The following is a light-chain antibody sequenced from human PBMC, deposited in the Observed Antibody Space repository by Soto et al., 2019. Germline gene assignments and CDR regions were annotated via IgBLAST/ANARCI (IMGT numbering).Light chain of an antibody. Sequence: QSVLTQPPSASGSPGQSVTISCTETSSDIGGYNYVSWYQQHPGKAPKLMIYEVSKRPSGVPDRFSGSKSGNTASLTVSGLQAEDEADYYCSSYAGSDRVVFGGGTKLTVL. CDR3: SSYAGSDRVV. J-gene: IGLJ2*01. CDR2: EVS. V-gene: IGLV2-8*01. CDR1: SSDIGGYNY.